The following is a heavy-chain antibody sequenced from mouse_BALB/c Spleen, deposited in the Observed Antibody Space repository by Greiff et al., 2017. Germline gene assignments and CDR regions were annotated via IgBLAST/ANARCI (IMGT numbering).Heavy chain of an antibody. CDR3: ARRGGLRAWFAY. J-gene: IGHJ3*01. D-gene: IGHD2-2*01. V-gene: IGHV1-18*01. CDR2: INPNNGGT. CDR1: GYTFTDYN. Sequence: VQLQQSGPELVKPGASVKIPCKASGYTFTDYNMDWVKQSHGKSLEWIGDINPNNGGTTYNQKFKGKATLTVDKSSSTAYMELRSLTSEDTAVYYCARRGGLRAWFAYWGQGTLVTVSA.